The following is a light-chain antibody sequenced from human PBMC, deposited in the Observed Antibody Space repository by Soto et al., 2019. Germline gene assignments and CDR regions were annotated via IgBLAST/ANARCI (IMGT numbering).Light chain of an antibody. V-gene: IGKV1-5*03. CDR1: QSISSW. Sequence: DIQMTQSPSTLSASVGDRVTITCRASQSISSWLAWYQQRPGKAPNLLIYKASSLESGVPSRFSGSGSGTEFTLTISNLQPDDSATYYCQQYNSYPLTFGGGTKVEIK. CDR3: QQYNSYPLT. J-gene: IGKJ4*01. CDR2: KAS.